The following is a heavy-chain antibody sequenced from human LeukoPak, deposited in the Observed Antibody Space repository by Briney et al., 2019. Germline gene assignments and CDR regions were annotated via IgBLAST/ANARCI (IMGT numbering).Heavy chain of an antibody. D-gene: IGHD5-12*01. J-gene: IGHJ5*02. CDR1: GFTFDSYT. CDR3: AKDIRAGVYSGYDGFVS. CDR2: ISWDGGST. Sequence: PGGSLRLSCEASGFTFDSYTMHWVRQAPGKGLEWVSLISWDGGSTYYADSVKGRFTISRDNSKNSLYLQMNSLRTEDTALYYCAKDIRAGVYSGYDGFVSWGQGTLVTVSS. V-gene: IGHV3-43*01.